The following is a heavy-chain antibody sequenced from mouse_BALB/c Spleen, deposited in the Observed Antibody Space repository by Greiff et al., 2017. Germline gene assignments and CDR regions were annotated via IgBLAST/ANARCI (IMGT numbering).Heavy chain of an antibody. CDR3: ARSDTTVVLDFDY. J-gene: IGHJ2*01. Sequence: EVKLMESGGGLVQPGGSRKLSCAASGFTFSSFGMHWVRQAPEKGLEWVAYISSGSSTIYYADTVKGRFTISRDNPKNTLFLQMTSLRSEDTAMYYCARSDTTVVLDFDYWGQGTTLTVSS. V-gene: IGHV5-17*02. CDR1: GFTFSSFG. CDR2: ISSGSSTI. D-gene: IGHD1-1*01.